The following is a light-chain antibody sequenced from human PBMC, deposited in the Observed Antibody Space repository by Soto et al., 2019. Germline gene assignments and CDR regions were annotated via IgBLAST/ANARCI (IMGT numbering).Light chain of an antibody. V-gene: IGLV1-44*01. Sequence: QSVLTQPPSASGTPGRRFTILGFGSGSNIASNTVTWYQQLPGTAPKVLIYSNNQRPSGVPDRFSGSKSGTSASLAISGLQSEDEADYYCAAWDDSLNVLFGGGTKLTVL. J-gene: IGLJ2*01. CDR2: SNN. CDR1: GSNIASNT. CDR3: AAWDDSLNVL.